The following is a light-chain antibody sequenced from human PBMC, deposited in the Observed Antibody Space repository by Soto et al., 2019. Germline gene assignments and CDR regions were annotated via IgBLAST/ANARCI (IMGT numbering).Light chain of an antibody. J-gene: IGKJ5*01. V-gene: IGKV3-20*01. CDR3: QQYGTSEII. Sequence: EIVLTQSPGTVSLSPGERATLSCRASQSVSNNYLAWCQQKPGQAPRLLIYGASNRATGIPDRFSGSGSGTDFTLTISRLETEDFAVFYCQQYGTSEIIFGQGTRLEIK. CDR2: GAS. CDR1: QSVSNNY.